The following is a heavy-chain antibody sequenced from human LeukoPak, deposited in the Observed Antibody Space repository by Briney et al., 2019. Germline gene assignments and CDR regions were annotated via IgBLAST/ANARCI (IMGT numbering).Heavy chain of an antibody. V-gene: IGHV3-15*01. Sequence: GGSLRLSCAASRFAFTKAWMSWVRQAPGKGLEWVGHINPSSDGGTTDYAAPVKGRFSISRDHSKNTLHLQMNRLKTEDTAVYYCTTGTWIQLWLADYWGQGTLVTVSS. D-gene: IGHD5-18*01. CDR1: RFAFTKAW. CDR2: INPSSDGGTT. CDR3: TTGTWIQLWLADY. J-gene: IGHJ4*02.